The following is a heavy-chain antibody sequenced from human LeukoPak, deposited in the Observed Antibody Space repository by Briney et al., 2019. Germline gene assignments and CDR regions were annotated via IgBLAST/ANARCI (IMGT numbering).Heavy chain of an antibody. J-gene: IGHJ4*02. D-gene: IGHD2-21*01. CDR2: ISSSGTPI. V-gene: IGHV3-48*03. CDR1: GFTFSSYE. Sequence: QTGGSLRPSCAASGFTFSSYEMNWVRQAPGKGLEWVSYISSSGTPIHYADSVKGRFTISRDNAKNSLFLQMNSLRAEDTAVYYCAREKTACGGDCYDSWGQGTLVTVSS. CDR3: AREKTACGGDCYDS.